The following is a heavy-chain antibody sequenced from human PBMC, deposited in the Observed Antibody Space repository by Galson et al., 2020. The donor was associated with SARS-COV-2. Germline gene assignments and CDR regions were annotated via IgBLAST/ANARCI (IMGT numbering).Heavy chain of an antibody. Sequence: SQTLSLTCAVYGGSFSGYSWTWIRQAPGKGLEWIGEINFGGDTTYSPSPRRRVTLSVDTSKNQFSFKLRSVSAADTALHYLTRGHQGVVPLAVRGLGPFYSYYYMDVWGKGTSVTVSS. D-gene: IGHD2-2*01. J-gene: IGHJ6*03. CDR2: INFGGDT. CDR1: GGSFSGYS. CDR3: TRGHQGVVPLAVRGLGPFYSYYYMDV. V-gene: IGHV4-34*01.